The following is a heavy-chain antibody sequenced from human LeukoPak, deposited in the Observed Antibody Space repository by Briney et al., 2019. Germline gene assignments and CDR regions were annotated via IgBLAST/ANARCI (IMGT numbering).Heavy chain of an antibody. CDR2: ISYDGSNK. CDR3: ARESITMVRGPFDY. Sequence: GVSLRLSCAASGYTFSNYGMHWVRQAPAKGREGGAVISYDGSNKYYADSVKGRFTISRDNSKNTLYLQMNSLRAEDTAVYYCARESITMVRGPFDYWGQGTLVTVSS. V-gene: IGHV3-30*19. J-gene: IGHJ4*02. CDR1: GYTFSNYG. D-gene: IGHD3-10*01.